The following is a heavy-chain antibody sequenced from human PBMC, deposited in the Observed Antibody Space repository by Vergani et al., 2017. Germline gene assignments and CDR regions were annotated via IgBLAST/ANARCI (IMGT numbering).Heavy chain of an antibody. CDR3: AQRNYYDSVLVS. CDR2: ILPLFGTP. Sequence: QVQLVQSGAEVKKPGSSVKVSCKSSGGTFSNHVLAWVRQAPGQGLEWMGGILPLFGTPTYAQKFQGRVTITADESTSTAYMELSSLRSEDTAVYYCAQRNYYDSVLVSWGQGTLVTVSS. D-gene: IGHD3-22*01. J-gene: IGHJ4*02. CDR1: GGTFSNHV. V-gene: IGHV1-69*01.